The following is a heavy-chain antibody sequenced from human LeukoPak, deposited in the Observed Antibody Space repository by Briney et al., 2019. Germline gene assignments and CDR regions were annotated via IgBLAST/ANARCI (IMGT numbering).Heavy chain of an antibody. CDR3: ANPIYSGDYDQFDY. D-gene: IGHD4-17*01. J-gene: IGHJ4*02. V-gene: IGHV3-23*01. Sequence: GGSLRLSCAASGFTFSNYAMSWVRQAPGKGLEWVSTIHGSGVSTYYADSVKGRFTISRDNSKDTLYLQMNSLRAEDTAVYFCANPIYSGDYDQFDYWRQGTLVTVSS. CDR1: GFTFSNYA. CDR2: IHGSGVST.